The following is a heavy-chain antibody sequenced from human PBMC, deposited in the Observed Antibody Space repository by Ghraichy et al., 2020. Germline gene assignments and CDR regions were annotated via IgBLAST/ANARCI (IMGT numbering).Heavy chain of an antibody. CDR3: ASGKMDIVVVPAAIENVYYYYYYGMDV. Sequence: SETLSLTCTVSGGSISSSSYYWGWIRQPPGKGLEWIGSIYYSGSTYYNPSLKSRVTISVDTSKNQFSLKLSSVTAADTAVYYCASGKMDIVVVPAAIENVYYYYYYGMDVWGQGTTVTVSS. D-gene: IGHD2-2*02. V-gene: IGHV4-39*01. CDR1: GGSISSSSYY. CDR2: IYYSGST. J-gene: IGHJ6*02.